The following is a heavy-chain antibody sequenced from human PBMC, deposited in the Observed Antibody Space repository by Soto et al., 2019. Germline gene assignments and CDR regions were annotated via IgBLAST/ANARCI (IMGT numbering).Heavy chain of an antibody. CDR1: GFSLSTSGVG. J-gene: IGHJ5*02. CDR2: IYWDDDK. D-gene: IGHD3-3*01. V-gene: IGHV2-5*02. CDR3: AHRLVRFGQGWFDP. Sequence: QITLKESGPPLVKPTQTLTLTCTFSGFSLSTSGVGVGWIRQPPGKALEWLALIYWDDDKRYSPSLKSRLTTTNDTTKHHVVLTTANIDPVDTATYYCAHRLVRFGQGWFDPWGQGTLVTVSS.